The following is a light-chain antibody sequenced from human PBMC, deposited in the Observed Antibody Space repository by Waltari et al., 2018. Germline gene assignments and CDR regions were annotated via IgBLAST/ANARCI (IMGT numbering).Light chain of an antibody. V-gene: IGKV1-39*01. Sequence: DIQMTQSPSPLSASVGDRVTITCRASQGIGTYLNWYQQKTGQGPNLLIYDVSSLTTGVPSRFSGSGSGTDFTLTISSLQPEDFATYYCQQSYSYPRTFGPGTRLDV. CDR1: QGIGTY. J-gene: IGKJ3*01. CDR3: QQSYSYPRT. CDR2: DVS.